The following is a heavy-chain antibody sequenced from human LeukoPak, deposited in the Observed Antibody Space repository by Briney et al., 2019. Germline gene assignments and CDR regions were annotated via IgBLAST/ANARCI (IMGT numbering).Heavy chain of an antibody. J-gene: IGHJ4*02. Sequence: SETLSLTCTVSGVSISNYFWQWIRQPPGKGLEWIGYIKTSGSAYCNPSLKSRVTVSVDTSKNQFSLKLSSVTAADTAVYYCARGYCANSTCYNFDYWGQGTLVTVSS. CDR3: ARGYCANSTCYNFDY. V-gene: IGHV4-59*01. CDR1: GVSISNYF. CDR2: IKTSGSA. D-gene: IGHD2-8*01.